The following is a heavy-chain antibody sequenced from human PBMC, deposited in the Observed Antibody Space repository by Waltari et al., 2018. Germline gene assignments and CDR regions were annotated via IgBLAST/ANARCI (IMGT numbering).Heavy chain of an antibody. V-gene: IGHV3-74*01. CDR3: VRGTILDL. D-gene: IGHD1-1*01. CDR1: PYTFENYW. CDR2: INSDGSAT. Sequence: EVQLVESGGGLVQPGESLRLPCAASPYTFENYWMHWVRQAPGKGLEWVSRINSDGSATNYADSVMGRFTISRDNTKRTLDLQMNSLRVEDTAVYYCVRGTILDLWGQGTLVTVSS. J-gene: IGHJ5*02.